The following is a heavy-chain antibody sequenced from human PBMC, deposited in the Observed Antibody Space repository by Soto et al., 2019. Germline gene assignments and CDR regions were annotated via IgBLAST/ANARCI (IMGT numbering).Heavy chain of an antibody. D-gene: IGHD2-2*01. CDR3: ARDVYVYGTSRHYYRIDV. J-gene: IGHJ6*02. CDR1: GDSINNYY. V-gene: IGHV4-59*01. CDR2: IYHSGST. Sequence: PSETLSLTCTVSGDSINNYYWSWIRQPPGKGLEWIGYIYHSGSTDYNPSLKSRVTISVDPSKTQFSLRLSSVTAADTAVYYFARDVYVYGTSRHYYRIDVWGPGTTVTVSS.